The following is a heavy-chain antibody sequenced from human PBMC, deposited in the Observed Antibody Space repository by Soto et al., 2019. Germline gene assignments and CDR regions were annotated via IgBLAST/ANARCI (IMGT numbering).Heavy chain of an antibody. CDR2: ISGSGGST. J-gene: IGHJ6*03. Sequence: GGSLRLSCAASGFTFSSYAMSWVRQAPGKGLEWVSAISGSGGSTYYADSVKGRFTISRDNSKNTLYLQMNSLRAEDTAVYYCAKVYSSSWYDYYYYMDVWGKGTTVTVSS. CDR1: GFTFSSYA. CDR3: AKVYSSSWYDYYYYMDV. D-gene: IGHD6-13*01. V-gene: IGHV3-23*01.